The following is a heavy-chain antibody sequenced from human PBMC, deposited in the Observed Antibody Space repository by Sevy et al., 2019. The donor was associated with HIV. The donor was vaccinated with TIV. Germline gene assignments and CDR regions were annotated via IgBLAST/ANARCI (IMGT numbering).Heavy chain of an antibody. Sequence: GGSLRLSCAASGFIFSGSAMHWVRQASGKGLEWVGRIRSKANSYATAYAASVKGRFTISRDDSKNTAFLQMNSLTTEDTAVYYCTALESSRGSDYWGPGTLVTVSS. J-gene: IGHJ4*02. CDR2: IRSKANSYAT. V-gene: IGHV3-73*01. CDR1: GFIFSGSA. D-gene: IGHD6-13*01. CDR3: TALESSRGSDY.